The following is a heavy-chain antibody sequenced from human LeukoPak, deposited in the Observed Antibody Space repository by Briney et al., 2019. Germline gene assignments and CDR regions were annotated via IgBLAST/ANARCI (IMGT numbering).Heavy chain of an antibody. J-gene: IGHJ3*02. D-gene: IGHD3-22*01. CDR3: AREMRYYDSSGYSFGADAFDI. V-gene: IGHV1-69*13. Sequence: SVKVSCKASGGTFSSYGISWVRQAPGQGLEWMGGIIPIFGTANYAQKFQGRVTITADESTSTAYMELSSVTAADTAVYYCAREMRYYDSSGYSFGADAFDIWGQGTMVTVSS. CDR1: GGTFSSYG. CDR2: IIPIFGTA.